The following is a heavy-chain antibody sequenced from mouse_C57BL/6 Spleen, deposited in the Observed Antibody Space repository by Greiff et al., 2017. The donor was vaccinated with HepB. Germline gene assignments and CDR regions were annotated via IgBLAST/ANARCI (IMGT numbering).Heavy chain of an antibody. D-gene: IGHD1-1*01. V-gene: IGHV1-19*01. CDR1: GYTFTDYY. CDR3: ARSGDYYDALFDY. CDR2: INPYNGGT. J-gene: IGHJ2*01. Sequence: EVQLQQSGPVLVKPGASVKMSCKASGYTFTDYYMNWVKQSNGKSLEWIGVINPYNGGTSYNQKFKGKATLTVDKSSSTAYMELNLLTSEDSAVYYCARSGDYYDALFDYWGQGTTLTVSS.